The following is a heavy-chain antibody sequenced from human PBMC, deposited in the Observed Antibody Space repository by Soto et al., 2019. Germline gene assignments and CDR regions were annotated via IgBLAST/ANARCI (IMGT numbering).Heavy chain of an antibody. J-gene: IGHJ5*02. CDR2: IYYSGST. Sequence: SETLSLTCTVSGGSISSYYWSWIRQPPGKGLEWIGYIYYSGSTNYNPSLKSRVTISVDTSKNQFSLKLSSVTAADTAVYYCGRGVVVVAPPRDNWFDPGGKETLVTVSS. CDR3: GRGVVVVAPPRDNWFDP. V-gene: IGHV4-59*01. D-gene: IGHD2-15*01. CDR1: GGSISSYY.